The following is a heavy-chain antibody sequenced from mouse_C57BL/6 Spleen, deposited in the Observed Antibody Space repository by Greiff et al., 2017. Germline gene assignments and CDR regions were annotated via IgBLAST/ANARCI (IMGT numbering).Heavy chain of an antibody. V-gene: IGHV1-61*01. CDR2: IYPSDSET. CDR1: GYTFTSYW. CDR3: ARRPLSYAMDY. Sequence: QVQLQQPGAELVRPGSSVKLSCKASGYTFTSYWMDWVKQRPGQGLEWIGNIYPSDSETHYNQKFKDKATLTVDKSSSTAYMQRSSLTSEDSAVYYCARRPLSYAMDYWGQGTSVTVSS. J-gene: IGHJ4*01. D-gene: IGHD6-5*01.